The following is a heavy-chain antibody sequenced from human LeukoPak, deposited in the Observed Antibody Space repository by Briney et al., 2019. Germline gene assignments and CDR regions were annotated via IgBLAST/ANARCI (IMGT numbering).Heavy chain of an antibody. D-gene: IGHD6-19*01. Sequence: PGGSLRLSCAASGFTFTTYGMSWVRQAPGKGLEWVSSISNSGESPYYADSVQGRFTVSRDNSKNTLYLQMNSLRAEDTAVYFCAKNGPVPGIFRAFDYWGLGTLVTVSS. CDR3: AKNGPVPGIFRAFDY. CDR1: GFTFTTYG. V-gene: IGHV3-23*01. J-gene: IGHJ4*02. CDR2: ISNSGESP.